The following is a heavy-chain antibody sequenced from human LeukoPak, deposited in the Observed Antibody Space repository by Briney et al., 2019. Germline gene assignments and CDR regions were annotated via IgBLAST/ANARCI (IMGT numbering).Heavy chain of an antibody. V-gene: IGHV4-4*07. J-gene: IGHJ4*02. CDR3: ARGSSGSTKRYYFDS. D-gene: IGHD6-19*01. Sequence: PSETPSLTCTVSGGSISGYYWNWVRQPADRGLEWIGRLYSSGDTYYNPSLKSRLTMSVDTSKNQFSLKLRSVTAADTAVYYCARGSSGSTKRYYFDSWGQGALVTVPS. CDR2: LYSSGDT. CDR1: GGSISGYY.